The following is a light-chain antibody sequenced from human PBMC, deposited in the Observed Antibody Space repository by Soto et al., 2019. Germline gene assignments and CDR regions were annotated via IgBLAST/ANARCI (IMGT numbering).Light chain of an antibody. J-gene: IGLJ1*01. V-gene: IGLV2-14*01. Sequence: CTGTSSDVGGYNYVSWYQQHPGKAPKLMIYEVTNRPSGVSNRFSGSKSGNTASLTISGLQAEDEADYHCSSYTSSSTLYVFGTGTKLTVL. CDR3: SSYTSSSTLYV. CDR1: SSDVGGYNY. CDR2: EVT.